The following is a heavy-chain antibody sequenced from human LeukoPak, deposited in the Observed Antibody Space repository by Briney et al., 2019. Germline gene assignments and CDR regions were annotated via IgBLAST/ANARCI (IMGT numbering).Heavy chain of an antibody. CDR2: ISAYNGNT. D-gene: IGHD2-15*01. CDR3: ARDLSFTRGGFVAGCDY. J-gene: IGHJ4*02. CDR1: GYTFTSYG. V-gene: IGHV1-18*01. Sequence: ASVKVSCKASGYTFTSYGISWVRQAPGRGLEWMGWISAYNGNTNYAQKLQGRVTMTTDTSTSTAYMELRSLRSDDTAVYYCARDLSFTRGGFVAGCDYWGQGTLVTVSS.